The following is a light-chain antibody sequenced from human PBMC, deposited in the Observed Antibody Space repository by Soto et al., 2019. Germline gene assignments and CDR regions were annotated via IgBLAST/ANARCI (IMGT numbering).Light chain of an antibody. Sequence: AIRMTQSPSSCSASTGDRVTITCRASQGISSYLAWYQQKPGKAPKLLVYAASTLQYGVPSRVSGSGSGTDFTLTISCLQSEDFATYFCQQYYTYPQTFGQGTKLEIK. CDR3: QQYYTYPQT. V-gene: IGKV1-8*01. J-gene: IGKJ2*01. CDR1: QGISSY. CDR2: AAS.